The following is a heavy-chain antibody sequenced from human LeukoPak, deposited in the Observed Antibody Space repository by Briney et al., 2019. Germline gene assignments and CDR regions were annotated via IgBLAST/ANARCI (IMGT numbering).Heavy chain of an antibody. V-gene: IGHV4-4*02. D-gene: IGHD6-13*01. J-gene: IGHJ4*02. CDR2: IYHSGST. CDR1: GGSISTSNW. CDR3: ARGVAAAGLDY. Sequence: KPSETLSLTCDVSGGSISTSNWWSWVRQTPGKGLEWLGEIYHSGSTNYNPSLKSRVTISIDKSKNQFSLKLSSVTVADTAVYYCARGVAAAGLDYWGQGTLVTVSS.